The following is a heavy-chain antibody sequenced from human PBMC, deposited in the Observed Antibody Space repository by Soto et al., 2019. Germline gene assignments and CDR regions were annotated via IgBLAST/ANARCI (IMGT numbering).Heavy chain of an antibody. CDR1: GFTFSNAW. J-gene: IGHJ3*01. Sequence: EVQLVESGGGLVKPGGSLRLSCAASGFTFSNAWMNWVRQAPVQGLEWVGRIKSKTDGGTTDYAAHVKGRSTISREDSKNTLYLQMNSLKTEDTAVYYCTTDPPSDDSSGYYSSSDFDLWGQGTIVTVS. D-gene: IGHD3-22*01. CDR2: IKSKTDGGTT. V-gene: IGHV3-15*07. CDR3: TTDPPSDDSSGYYSSSDFDL.